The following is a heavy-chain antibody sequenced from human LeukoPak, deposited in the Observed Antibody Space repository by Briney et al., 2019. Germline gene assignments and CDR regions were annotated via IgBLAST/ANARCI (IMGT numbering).Heavy chain of an antibody. CDR3: AKDIRNDILTGYSGDYYMDV. J-gene: IGHJ6*03. V-gene: IGHV3-33*06. Sequence: PGGSLRLSCAASGFTFSSYAMHWVRQAPGKGLEWVAVIWYDGSNKYYADSVKGRFTISRDNSKNTLYLQMNSLRAEDTAVYYCAKDIRNDILTGYSGDYYMDVWGKRTTVTVSS. D-gene: IGHD3-9*01. CDR1: GFTFSSYA. CDR2: IWYDGSNK.